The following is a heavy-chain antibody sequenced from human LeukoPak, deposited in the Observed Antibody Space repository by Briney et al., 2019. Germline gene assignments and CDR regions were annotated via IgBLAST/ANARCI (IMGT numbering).Heavy chain of an antibody. CDR1: GFTFSSYS. D-gene: IGHD4-11*01. Sequence: PGGSLRLSCAASGFTFSSYSMNWVRQAPGKGLEWVSSISSGSSYIYYADSVKGRFTISRDNAKNSLYLQMNSLRAEDTAVYYCASDDYSNYGGAVYWGQGTLVTVSS. J-gene: IGHJ4*02. CDR3: ASDDYSNYGGAVY. CDR2: ISSGSSYI. V-gene: IGHV3-21*01.